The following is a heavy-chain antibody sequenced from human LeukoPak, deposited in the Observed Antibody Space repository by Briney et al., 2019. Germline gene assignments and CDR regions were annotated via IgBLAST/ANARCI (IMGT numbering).Heavy chain of an antibody. Sequence: GGSLRLSCAASGFTFTNYWMHWVRQAPGKGLVWVSRINSDGHTTTYADSVKGRFTISRDNAKNTLYLQMNSLRAEDTAVYYCAKGSKEVLFTRDHYMDVWGKGTTVTMSS. D-gene: IGHD3-3*01. CDR3: AKGSKEVLFTRDHYMDV. J-gene: IGHJ6*03. V-gene: IGHV3-74*01. CDR1: GFTFTNYW. CDR2: INSDGHTT.